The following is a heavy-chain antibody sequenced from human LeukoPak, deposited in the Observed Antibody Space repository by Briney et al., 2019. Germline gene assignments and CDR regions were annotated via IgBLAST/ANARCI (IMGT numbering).Heavy chain of an antibody. CDR3: AKVRSGSANWALRIFDN. J-gene: IGHJ4*02. D-gene: IGHD1-1*01. CDR2: ISPGGGTT. Sequence: GGSLRLSCAVSGFAFGSEAMSWVRQSPARGLEGGASISPGGGTTYYADYVKGRFTISRDNSNNTLYVQMNSLRAEDTAVYYFAKVRSGSANWALRIFDNWGQGTLVTVSS. V-gene: IGHV3-23*01. CDR1: GFAFGSEA.